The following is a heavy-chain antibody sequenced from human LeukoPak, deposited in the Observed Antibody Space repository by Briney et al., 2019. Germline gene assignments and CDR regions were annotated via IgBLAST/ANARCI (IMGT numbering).Heavy chain of an antibody. D-gene: IGHD6-19*01. CDR2: IYYSGST. Sequence: SETLSLTCTVSGGSISSSSYYWGWIRQPPGKGLEWIGSIYYSGSTYYNPSLKSRVTISVDTSKNQFSLKLSSVTAADTAVYYCAASGRPLGYYYYMDVWAKGPRSPSP. V-gene: IGHV4-39*07. CDR1: GGSISSSSYY. CDR3: AASGRPLGYYYYMDV. J-gene: IGHJ6*03.